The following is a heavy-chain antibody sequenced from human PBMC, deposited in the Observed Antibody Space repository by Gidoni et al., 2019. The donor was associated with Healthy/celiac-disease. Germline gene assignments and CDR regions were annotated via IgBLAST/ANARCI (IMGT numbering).Heavy chain of an antibody. D-gene: IGHD3-22*01. CDR3: AKLSSGYYAYFDY. J-gene: IGHJ4*02. Sequence: EVQLVQSGAEVKTPGESLKISCKGSGYSFTSYWLGWVRQMPGKGLEWVRIIYPGDSDTRYSPSFQGQVTISADKSISTAYLQWSSLKASDTAMYYCAKLSSGYYAYFDYWGQGTLVTVSS. CDR2: IYPGDSDT. V-gene: IGHV5-51*01. CDR1: GYSFTSYW.